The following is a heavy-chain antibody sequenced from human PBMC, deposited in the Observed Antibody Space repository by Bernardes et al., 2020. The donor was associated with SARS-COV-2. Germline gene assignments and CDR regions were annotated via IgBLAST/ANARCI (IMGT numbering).Heavy chain of an antibody. CDR2: IYRGGST. J-gene: IGHJ6*02. CDR3: ARDRGPYGAYPQGPERYGMDV. Sequence: GGSLRLSCAASGFTVSSNYISWVRQAPGKGLEWVSVIYRGGSTYYADSVRGRFTISRDTSKNTIYLQMHRLRADDTAVYYCARDRGPYGAYPQGPERYGMDVWGQGTTVTVSS. V-gene: IGHV3-53*01. D-gene: IGHD4-17*01. CDR1: GFTVSSNY.